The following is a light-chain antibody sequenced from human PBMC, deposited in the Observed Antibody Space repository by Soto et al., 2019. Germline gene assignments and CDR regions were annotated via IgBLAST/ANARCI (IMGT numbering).Light chain of an antibody. CDR3: QQLNSYPPAT. J-gene: IGKJ5*01. V-gene: IGKV1-33*01. Sequence: DIQMTQSPSSLSASVGDRVTITCQATQDISSHLNWYQQKPGKAPKVLIYDASNLEIGVPTRFSGSGSGTEFTFTIRGLQPEDIATYYCQQLNSYPPATFGQGTRL. CDR1: QDISSH. CDR2: DAS.